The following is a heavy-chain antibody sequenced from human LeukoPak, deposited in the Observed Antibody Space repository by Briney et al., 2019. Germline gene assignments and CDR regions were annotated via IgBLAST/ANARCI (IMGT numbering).Heavy chain of an antibody. J-gene: IGHJ4*02. D-gene: IGHD3-9*01. CDR3: ARSLFDYDILTGHDY. V-gene: IGHV5-10-1*01. Sequence: GESLKISCKGSGYSSTTYWIRWVRQMSGKGLEWMGKIYPSDSYTKYSPTFQGHGTISADKSISTAYLQWSSLKASDTAVYYCARSLFDYDILTGHDYWGQGTLVTVSS. CDR2: IYPSDSYT. CDR1: GYSSTTYW.